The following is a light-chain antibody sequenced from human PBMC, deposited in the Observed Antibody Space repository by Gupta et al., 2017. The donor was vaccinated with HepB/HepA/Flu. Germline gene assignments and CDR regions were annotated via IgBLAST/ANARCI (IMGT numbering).Light chain of an antibody. CDR1: QGINNY. V-gene: IGKV1-16*02. CDR3: QQEDNCPWT. J-gene: IGKJ1*01. Sequence: DIQLTRPPSSLSASVGDRGTITRRASQGINNYLAWSQQTPGDAPKSLLYDACSVQGGVPSKFSGSGSGTHFTLTISWQQPEDSAPYYCQQEDNCPWTFGQGTMVEI. CDR2: DAC.